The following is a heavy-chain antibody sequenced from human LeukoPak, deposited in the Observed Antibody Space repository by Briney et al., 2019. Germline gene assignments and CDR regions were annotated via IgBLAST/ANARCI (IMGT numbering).Heavy chain of an antibody. CDR1: GGSFSGYY. J-gene: IGHJ4*02. Sequence: SETLSLTCAVYGGSFSGYYWSWIRQPPGKGLDWIWEINHSGSTNYNPSIKSRVPIPVDTSKNQFSLKLSSVTAADTAVYYCARLHFGYCSSTSCGYWGQGTLVTVSS. CDR3: ARLHFGYCSSTSCGY. V-gene: IGHV4-34*01. D-gene: IGHD2-2*03. CDR2: INHSGST.